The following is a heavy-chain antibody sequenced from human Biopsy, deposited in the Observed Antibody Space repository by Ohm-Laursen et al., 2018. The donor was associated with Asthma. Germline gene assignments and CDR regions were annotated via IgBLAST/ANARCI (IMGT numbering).Heavy chain of an antibody. CDR1: GYTFIHFA. CDR3: ARTYYDFLTGQVNDAFAL. D-gene: IGHD3-9*01. J-gene: IGHJ3*01. Sequence: SVKVARKAYGYTFIHFAIHWVRQAPGQRLVRIGWINAGHGNTKYSQKFQGRVTITRDTSASTAYMDLRSLRSEDTAMYYCARTYYDFLTGQVNDAFALWGQGTMVTVSS. V-gene: IGHV1-3*01. CDR2: INAGHGNT.